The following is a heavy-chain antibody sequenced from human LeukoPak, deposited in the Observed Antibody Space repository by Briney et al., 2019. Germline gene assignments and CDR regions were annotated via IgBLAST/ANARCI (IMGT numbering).Heavy chain of an antibody. CDR1: GFTFSDYW. CDR3: ARIIAVAGFDY. CDR2: LKEDGSEK. V-gene: IGHV3-7*03. Sequence: GGSLRLSCAASGFTFSDYWMNWVRQAPGKGLEWVAILKEDGSEKYYVDSVKGRFTISRDNAKNSLYLQMNSLRAEDTAVYYCARIIAVAGFDYWGQGTLVAVSS. J-gene: IGHJ4*02. D-gene: IGHD6-19*01.